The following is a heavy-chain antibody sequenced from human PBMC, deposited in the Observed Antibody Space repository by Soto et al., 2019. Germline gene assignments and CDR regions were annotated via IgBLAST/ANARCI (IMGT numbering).Heavy chain of an antibody. CDR2: IYYSGST. J-gene: IGHJ4*02. CDR1: GGSISSYY. Sequence: PSETLSLTCTVSGGSISSYYWNWIRQPPGKGLEWIGYIYYSGSTNYNPSLKSRVTISVDTSKNQFSLKLSSVTAADTAVYYCARRYGGNLDYWGQGTLVTVSS. D-gene: IGHD1-26*01. V-gene: IGHV4-59*08. CDR3: ARRYGGNLDY.